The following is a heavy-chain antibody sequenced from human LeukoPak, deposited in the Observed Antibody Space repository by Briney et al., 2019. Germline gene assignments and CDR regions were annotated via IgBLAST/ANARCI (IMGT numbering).Heavy chain of an antibody. J-gene: IGHJ4*02. V-gene: IGHV1-46*01. CDR1: GYTLTNYY. CDR2: INPTGSST. D-gene: IGHD2-8*02. Sequence: ASVKVSCKASGYTLTNYYMHWVRQAPGQGLEWMGLINPTGSSTNYAQKFRGRVTMTRDTSTSTVYMELSSLRSDDTAVYYCAREESGGYFDYWGQGTLVTVSS. CDR3: AREESGGYFDY.